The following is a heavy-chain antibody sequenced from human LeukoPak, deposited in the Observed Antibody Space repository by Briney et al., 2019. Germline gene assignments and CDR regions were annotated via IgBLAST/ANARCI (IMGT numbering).Heavy chain of an antibody. Sequence: GGSLRLSCAASRFTFSTYSMNWVRQAPGKGLEWVSYISSGSNTIYYADSVKGRFTISRDNSKNTLYLQMNSLRAEDTAVYYCANVFIALRYYDFWSGYSPFDYWGQGTLVTVSS. V-gene: IGHV3-48*01. J-gene: IGHJ4*02. CDR3: ANVFIALRYYDFWSGYSPFDY. CDR2: ISSGSNTI. CDR1: RFTFSTYS. D-gene: IGHD3-3*01.